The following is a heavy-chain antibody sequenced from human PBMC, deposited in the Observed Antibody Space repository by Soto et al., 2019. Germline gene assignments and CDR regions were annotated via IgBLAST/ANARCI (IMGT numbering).Heavy chain of an antibody. D-gene: IGHD5-12*01. CDR2: IYHSGST. V-gene: IGHV4-4*02. CDR1: GGSISSINW. CDR3: ARGGGPDIAYGMDV. J-gene: IGHJ6*02. Sequence: SETLSLTCDVSGGSISSINWWSWARQPPGKGLKWIGEIYHSGSTTYNPSLKSRVTISVDKSKNQFSLKLKSVTAADTAIYYCARGGGPDIAYGMDVWGQGXTVTVYS.